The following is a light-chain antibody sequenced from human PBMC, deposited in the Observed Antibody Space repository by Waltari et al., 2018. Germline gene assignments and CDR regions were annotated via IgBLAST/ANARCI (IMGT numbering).Light chain of an antibody. Sequence: QSALTQPASVSGSPGQSITISCPGSSSDVGNFNLVSWYQLHPGKAPKLLIFEATKRPSGISYHFAGSKSGNTASLTISGLQAEDEADYFCCSYAGSSSPRLFGGGTKLSVL. CDR2: EAT. V-gene: IGLV2-23*01. CDR3: CSYAGSSSPRL. CDR1: SSDVGNFNL. J-gene: IGLJ3*02.